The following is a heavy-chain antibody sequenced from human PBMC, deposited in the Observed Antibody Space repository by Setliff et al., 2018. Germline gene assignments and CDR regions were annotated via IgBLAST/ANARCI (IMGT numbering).Heavy chain of an antibody. CDR1: GGSFDSGTHY. J-gene: IGHJ5*02. D-gene: IGHD1-1*01. Sequence: SETLSLTCTVTGGSFDSGTHYWSWIRQPAGKVPEWIGRVYPTGSTNYDPDLRSRVTISVDTSKNQFSLNLRSVTAADTAIYYCARVVPLGGTDRWGQGTLVTVSS. V-gene: IGHV4-61*02. CDR3: ARVVPLGGTDR. CDR2: VYPTGST.